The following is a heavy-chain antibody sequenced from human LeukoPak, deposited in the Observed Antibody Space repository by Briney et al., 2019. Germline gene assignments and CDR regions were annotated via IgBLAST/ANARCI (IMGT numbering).Heavy chain of an antibody. Sequence: SETLSLTCNVSGGSINTANYYWTWIRQPPGKGLEWIGYISYSGTPYYNPSLNSRVAISLDTSKNQFSLILNSVTAADTAMYYCARDRYGDFEDYWGQGTLVTVSS. D-gene: IGHD4-17*01. CDR3: ARDRYGDFEDY. CDR2: ISYSGTP. V-gene: IGHV4-30-4*08. CDR1: GGSINTANYY. J-gene: IGHJ4*02.